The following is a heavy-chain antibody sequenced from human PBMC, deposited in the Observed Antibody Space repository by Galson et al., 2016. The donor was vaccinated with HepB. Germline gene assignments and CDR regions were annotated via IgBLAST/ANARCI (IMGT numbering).Heavy chain of an antibody. J-gene: IGHJ4*02. CDR2: ICTTGSYI. V-gene: IGHV3-21*06. CDR1: GFTFSTYA. CDR3: ARSFSRGYRGSGSTFDY. D-gene: IGHD3-10*01. Sequence: SLRLSCAASGFTFSTYAMTWVRQAPGKGLEWVASICTTGSYIYYADSVRGRFTIFRDKTQGSVFLQMNSLRAEDTATYYCARSFSRGYRGSGSTFDYWGQGTLVAVST.